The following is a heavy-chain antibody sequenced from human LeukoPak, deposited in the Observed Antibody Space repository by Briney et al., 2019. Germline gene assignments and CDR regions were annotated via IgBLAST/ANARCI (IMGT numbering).Heavy chain of an antibody. CDR3: ARARNHYDSSGYSVYYFDY. V-gene: IGHV4-30-2*01. Sequence: SETLSLTCTVSGGSISSGGYYWSWIRQHPGKGLEWIGYIYHSGSTYYNPSLKSRVTISVDRSKNQFSLKLSSVTAADTAVYYCARARNHYDSSGYSVYYFDYWGQGTLVTVSS. D-gene: IGHD3-22*01. CDR1: GGSISSGGYY. J-gene: IGHJ4*02. CDR2: IYHSGST.